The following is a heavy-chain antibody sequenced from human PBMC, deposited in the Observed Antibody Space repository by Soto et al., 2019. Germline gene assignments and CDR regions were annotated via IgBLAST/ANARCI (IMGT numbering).Heavy chain of an antibody. D-gene: IGHD3-22*01. CDR2: IIPIFGTA. CDR1: GGSFSSYS. Sequence: GAAVKVSCKGCGGSFSSYSISWGRQAPGQGGEGMGGIIPIFGTANYGQKFQGRGTVTADESTSTADMELGSRRSEDTAVYYSAIEDSSSPPYYPIGYWGTGTPVTVSS. V-gene: IGHV1-69*13. CDR3: AIEDSSSPPYYPIGY. J-gene: IGHJ4*02.